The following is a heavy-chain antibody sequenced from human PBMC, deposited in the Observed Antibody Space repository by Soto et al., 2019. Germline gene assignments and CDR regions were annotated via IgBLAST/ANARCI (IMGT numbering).Heavy chain of an antibody. CDR2: ISSSSSYI. Sequence: EVQLVESGGGLVKPGGSLRLSCAASGFTFSSYSMNWVRQAPGKGLEWVSSISSSSSYIYYADSVKGRFTISRDNATNTLYLQMNGLSGGDGAGYYCARGSDCSGGSCYASSYYYYYYGMDVWGQGTTVTVSS. CDR1: GFTFSSYS. D-gene: IGHD2-15*01. CDR3: ARGSDCSGGSCYASSYYYYYYGMDV. V-gene: IGHV3-21*01. J-gene: IGHJ6*02.